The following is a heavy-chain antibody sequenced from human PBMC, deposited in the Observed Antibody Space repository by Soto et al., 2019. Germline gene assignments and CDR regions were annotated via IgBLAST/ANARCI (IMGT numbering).Heavy chain of an antibody. CDR1: GYTFTSYG. Sequence: QVQLVQSGAAVKKPGASVKVSCKASGYTFTSYGFTWVRQAPGQGLEGMGGISAYNVNTNYAQKLQGRVTMTTDTATSTAYMELRSLRSDATAVYYCASYHLNSYYYGMDVWGQGTTVTVSS. CDR2: ISAYNVNT. J-gene: IGHJ6*02. CDR3: ASYHLNSYYYGMDV. V-gene: IGHV1-18*01.